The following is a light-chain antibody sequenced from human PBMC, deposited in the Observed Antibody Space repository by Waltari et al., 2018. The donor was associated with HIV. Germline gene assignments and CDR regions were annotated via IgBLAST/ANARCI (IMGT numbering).Light chain of an antibody. J-gene: IGLJ1*01. CDR3: GTWDSSLSAVV. Sequence: QSVLTQPPSVSAAPGQKVTISCSGSSSNIGNNYVSWYQQLPGTAPTLLIHDENERPSGIPDRVSGSKYGTSATLGITGLQTGDEADYYCGTWDSSLSAVVFGTVTKVTVL. CDR2: DEN. CDR1: SSNIGNNY. V-gene: IGLV1-51*01.